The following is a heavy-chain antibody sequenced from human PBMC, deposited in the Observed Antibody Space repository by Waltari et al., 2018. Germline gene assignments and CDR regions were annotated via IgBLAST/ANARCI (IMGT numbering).Heavy chain of an antibody. CDR2: INAGNGNT. D-gene: IGHD1-26*01. Sequence: QVQLVQSGAEVKKPGASVKVSCKASGYTFTSYAMHWVRQAPGQRLEWMGWINAGNGNTKYSQKLQGRVTITRDTSASTAYMELSSLRSEDTAVYYCARDLGGATTRTVGFDYWGQGTLVTVSS. CDR3: ARDLGGATTRTVGFDY. V-gene: IGHV1-3*01. J-gene: IGHJ4*02. CDR1: GYTFTSYA.